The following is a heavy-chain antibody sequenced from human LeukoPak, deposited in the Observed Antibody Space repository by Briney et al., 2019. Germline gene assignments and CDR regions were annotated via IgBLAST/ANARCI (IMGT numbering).Heavy chain of an antibody. CDR1: GYTFTGYY. J-gene: IGHJ4*02. Sequence: ASVKVSCKASGYTFTGYYMHWVRQAPGQGLEWMGWINPNSGGTNYAQKFQGRVTMTRDTSISTAYMELSRLRSDDTAVYHCATLNRGYSYGSDYWGQGTLVTVSS. V-gene: IGHV1-2*02. D-gene: IGHD5-18*01. CDR2: INPNSGGT. CDR3: ATLNRGYSYGSDY.